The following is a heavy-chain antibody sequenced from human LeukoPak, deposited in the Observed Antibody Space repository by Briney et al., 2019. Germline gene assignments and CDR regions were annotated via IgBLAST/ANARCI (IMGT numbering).Heavy chain of an antibody. J-gene: IGHJ4*02. D-gene: IGHD2-8*01. Sequence: GGSLRLSCAASGFTFSSYSMNWVRQAPGKGLEWVSSISSSSSYIYYADSVKGRFTISRDNTKNSLYLQMNSLRAEDTAVYYCARDWVMVYAFDYWGQGTLVTVSS. CDR3: ARDWVMVYAFDY. V-gene: IGHV3-21*01. CDR1: GFTFSSYS. CDR2: ISSSSSYI.